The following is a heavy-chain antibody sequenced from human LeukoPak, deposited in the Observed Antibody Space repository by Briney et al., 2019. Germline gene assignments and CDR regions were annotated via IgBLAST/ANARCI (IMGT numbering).Heavy chain of an antibody. J-gene: IGHJ4*02. Sequence: HPGGSLRLSCAASGFTFSDSAMTWVRQAPGKGLDWVSLISFSGANSYYADSVKGRFTVSRDNSRNTLYLQMNSLRVEDTAVYYCAKSSGDWPNPFDYWGQGTLVTVSS. V-gene: IGHV3-23*01. CDR3: AKSSGDWPNPFDY. D-gene: IGHD2-21*02. CDR1: GFTFSDSA. CDR2: ISFSGANS.